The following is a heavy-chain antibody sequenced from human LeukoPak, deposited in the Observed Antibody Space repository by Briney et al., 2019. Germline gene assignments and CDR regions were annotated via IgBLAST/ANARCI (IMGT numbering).Heavy chain of an antibody. D-gene: IGHD3-3*01. CDR1: GFTFSSYA. V-gene: IGHV3-23*01. CDR2: ISGSGGST. Sequence: PGGSLSLSCAASGFTFSSYAMSWVRQAPGKGLEWVSAISGSGGSTYYADSVKGRFTISRDNSKNTLYLQMNCLRAEDTAVYYCAKGSPYYDFWSGYFDYWGQGTLVTVSS. J-gene: IGHJ4*02. CDR3: AKGSPYYDFWSGYFDY.